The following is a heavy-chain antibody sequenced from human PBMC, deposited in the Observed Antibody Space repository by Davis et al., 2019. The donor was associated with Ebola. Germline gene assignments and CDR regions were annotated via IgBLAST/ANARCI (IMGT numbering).Heavy chain of an antibody. J-gene: IGHJ3*02. D-gene: IGHD2-8*02. Sequence: GESLKISCKGSGYSFPTYWIDWVRQMPGKGLEWMGIIYTGDSDTRYSPSFRGQVTISTDKSIKAAFLHWSSLKASDTAMYYCASLRRTITGMDDAFDIWGQGTMVTVSS. CDR2: IYTGDSDT. V-gene: IGHV5-51*01. CDR3: ASLRRTITGMDDAFDI. CDR1: GYSFPTYW.